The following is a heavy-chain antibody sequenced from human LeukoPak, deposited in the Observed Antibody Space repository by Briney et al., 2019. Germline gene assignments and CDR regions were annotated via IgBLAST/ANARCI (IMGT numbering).Heavy chain of an antibody. CDR2: FDPEDGET. D-gene: IGHD1-26*01. J-gene: IGHJ2*01. Sequence: ASVKVSCKVSGYTLTELSMHWVRQAPGKGLEWMGGFDPEDGETIYAQKFQGRVTMTEDTSTDTAYMELSSLRSEDTAVYYCATENSGSYLFRGCFYLWGRGTLVTVSS. V-gene: IGHV1-24*01. CDR1: GYTLTELS. CDR3: ATENSGSYLFRGCFYL.